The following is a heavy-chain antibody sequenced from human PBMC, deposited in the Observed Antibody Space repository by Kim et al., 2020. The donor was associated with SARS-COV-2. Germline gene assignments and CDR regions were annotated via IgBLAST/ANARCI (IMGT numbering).Heavy chain of an antibody. CDR3: AREEGSGSYYKESGDY. CDR1: GFTFSSYA. D-gene: IGHD3-10*01. CDR2: ISSNGGST. J-gene: IGHJ4*02. V-gene: IGHV3-64*01. Sequence: GGSLRLSCAASGFTFSSYAMHWVRQAPGKGLEYVSAISSNGGSTYYANSVKGRFTISRDNSKNTLYLQMGSLRAEDMAVYYCAREEGSGSYYKESGDYWGQGTLGTVSS.